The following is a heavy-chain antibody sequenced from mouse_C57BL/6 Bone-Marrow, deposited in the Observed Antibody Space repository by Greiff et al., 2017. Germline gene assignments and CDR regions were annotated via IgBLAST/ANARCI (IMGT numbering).Heavy chain of an antibody. V-gene: IGHV1-59*01. D-gene: IGHD1-1*01. CDR2: IDPSDSYT. Sequence: QVQLQQPGAELVRPGTSVKLSCKASGYTFTSYWMHWVKQRPGQGLEWIGVIDPSDSYTNYNQKFKGKATLTVDTSSSTAYMQLSSLTSEDSAVYSCARDYYGSSCWYFDVWGTGTTVTVSS. J-gene: IGHJ1*03. CDR3: ARDYYGSSCWYFDV. CDR1: GYTFTSYW.